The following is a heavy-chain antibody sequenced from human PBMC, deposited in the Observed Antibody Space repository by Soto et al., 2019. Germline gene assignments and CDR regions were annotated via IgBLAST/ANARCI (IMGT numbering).Heavy chain of an antibody. CDR1: MFSVITTGVG. V-gene: IGHV2-5*01. CDR3: LTEDTLYGSGTYYF. J-gene: IGHJ4*02. D-gene: IGHD3-10*01. CDR2: IYWNDDK. Sequence: XGPTLLNPTQTLPITCTFSMFSVITTGVGVAWIRQPPGKALEWLGVIYWNDDKRYSPSLESRLSITKDTSKNQVVLTMTNMDPVDTATYYCLTEDTLYGSGTYYFWGQGSLVPSPQ.